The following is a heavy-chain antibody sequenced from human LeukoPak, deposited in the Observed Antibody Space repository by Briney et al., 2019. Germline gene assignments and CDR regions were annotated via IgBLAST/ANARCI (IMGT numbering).Heavy chain of an antibody. V-gene: IGHV3-30*04. CDR3: ARERRRDGYNYKDY. Sequence: TGGSLRLSCAVSGFTFSAYGMHWVRQAPGKGLEGVAVISYDGSYQAYADSVKGRFTVSRDSSKNTLYLQLNSLRPEDTGLYYCARERRRDGYNYKDYWGQGTQVSVSS. D-gene: IGHD5-24*01. CDR2: ISYDGSYQ. CDR1: GFTFSAYG. J-gene: IGHJ4*02.